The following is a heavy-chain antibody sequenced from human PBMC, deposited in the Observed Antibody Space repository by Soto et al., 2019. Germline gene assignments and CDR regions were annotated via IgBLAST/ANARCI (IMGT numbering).Heavy chain of an antibody. D-gene: IGHD6-6*01. V-gene: IGHV3-30-3*01. J-gene: IGHJ4*02. CDR3: ASGSSSPSDY. Sequence: QVQLVESGGGVVQPGRSLRLSCAASGFTFSSYAMHWVRQAPGKGLEWVAVISYDGGNKYYADSVKGRFTISRDNSKNTLDLQMNSLRAEDTAVYYCASGSSSPSDYWGQGTLVTVSS. CDR2: ISYDGGNK. CDR1: GFTFSSYA.